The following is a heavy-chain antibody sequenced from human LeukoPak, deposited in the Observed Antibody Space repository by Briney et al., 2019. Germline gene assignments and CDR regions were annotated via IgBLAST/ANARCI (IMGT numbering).Heavy chain of an antibody. CDR1: GYSISSGYY. J-gene: IGHJ4*02. CDR2: IYHSGST. D-gene: IGHD1-26*01. CDR3: AGFGSYVD. Sequence: PSETLSLTCTVSGYSISSGYYWGWIRQPPGKGLELIGSIYHSGSTYYNPSLKSRVTISVDTSKNQFSLKLSSVTAADTAVYYCAGFGSYVDWGQGTLVTVSS. V-gene: IGHV4-38-2*02.